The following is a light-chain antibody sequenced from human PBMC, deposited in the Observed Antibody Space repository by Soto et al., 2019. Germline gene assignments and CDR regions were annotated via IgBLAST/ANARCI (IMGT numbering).Light chain of an antibody. Sequence: DIQMSPFPFTLFALIGDGGPITCPASESIRTWLAWYQHKPGKAPKFLIYDASSLESGVPSRFSGSGSGTEFTLSISSLQSEDFAVYYCQQHNNWPISFGQGTRLEIK. J-gene: IGKJ5*01. CDR3: QQHNNWPIS. CDR1: ESIRTW. V-gene: IGKV1-5*01. CDR2: DAS.